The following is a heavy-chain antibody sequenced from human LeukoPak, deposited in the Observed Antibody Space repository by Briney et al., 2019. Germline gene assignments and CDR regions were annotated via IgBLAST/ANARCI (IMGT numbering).Heavy chain of an antibody. Sequence: PSETLSLTCTVSGGSISSGNFYWSWIRQPPGKGLEWIGYISYSGSTSYNPSLKSRVTISIDTPKNHFSLNLSSVTAADTAVYYCATGVDDYYDSSHYYMGFEYWGQGTLVTVSS. V-gene: IGHV4-30-4*01. J-gene: IGHJ4*02. CDR3: ATGVDDYYDSSHYYMGFEY. CDR2: ISYSGST. D-gene: IGHD3-22*01. CDR1: GGSISSGNFY.